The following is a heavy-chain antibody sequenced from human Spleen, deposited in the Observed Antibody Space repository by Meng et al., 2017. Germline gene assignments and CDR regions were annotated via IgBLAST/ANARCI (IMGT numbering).Heavy chain of an antibody. J-gene: IGHJ4*02. CDR1: DYTFTGYG. CDR3: ARVEVGITSGDY. V-gene: IGHV1-18*01. Sequence: QVYLVQSGAEVKKPGASVQVSCKSSDYTFTGYGVSWVRQAPGQGLEWMAWLGAHDGDTSHAPRFQGRVTMTTDTSTSTAYMELRSLRSDDTAVYYCARVEVGITSGDYWGQGTLVTVSS. CDR2: LGAHDGDT. D-gene: IGHD1-26*01.